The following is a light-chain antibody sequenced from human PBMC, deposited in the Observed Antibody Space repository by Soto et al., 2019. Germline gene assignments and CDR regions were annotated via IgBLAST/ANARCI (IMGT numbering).Light chain of an antibody. J-gene: IGLJ1*01. CDR2: DVS. CDR1: SSDVGSYDF. CDR3: CSYTSSSTLYV. Sequence: QSALTQPASVSGSPGQSITISCIGTSSDVGSYDFVSWYQQHPGRAPKLIIYDVSNRPSGVSDRFSGSRSGNAASLTISGLQTEDEADYYCCSYTSSSTLYVFGTGTKLTVL. V-gene: IGLV2-14*01.